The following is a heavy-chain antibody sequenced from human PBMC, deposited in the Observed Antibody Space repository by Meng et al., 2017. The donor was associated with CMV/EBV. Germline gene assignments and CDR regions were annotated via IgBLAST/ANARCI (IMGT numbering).Heavy chain of an antibody. J-gene: IGHJ4*02. Sequence: QVQLQESGPGLVKPSETLSLTCSVSGGFFSGFFWTWIRQPAGKGLEWIGRIYSTGGTSYNPSFESRVTISLDGSNNQFSLKLNSVTAADTAIYYCVRERGDDSGYNFDSWGQGTLVTVSS. CDR3: VRERGDDSGYNFDS. V-gene: IGHV4-4*07. D-gene: IGHD3-22*01. CDR1: GGFFSGFF. CDR2: IYSTGGT.